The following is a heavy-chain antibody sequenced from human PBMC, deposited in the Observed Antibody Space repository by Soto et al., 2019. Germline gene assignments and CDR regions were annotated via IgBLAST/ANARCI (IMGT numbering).Heavy chain of an antibody. CDR1: GYNFASYW. CDR3: GRRYCSSASRPRNYYGMDV. V-gene: IGHV5-10-1*01. J-gene: IGHJ6*02. CDR2: IDPIDSYT. D-gene: IGHD2-2*01. Sequence: PGESLKISCQGSGYNFASYWISWVRQMPGKGLEWMGRIDPIDSYTNYSPSFKGHVTISADKSISTAYLHWSSLTASDTAMYYCGRRYCSSASRPRNYYGMDVWGQGTTVTVSS.